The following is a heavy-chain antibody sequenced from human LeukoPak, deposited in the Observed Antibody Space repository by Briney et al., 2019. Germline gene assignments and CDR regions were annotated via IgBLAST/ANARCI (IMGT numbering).Heavy chain of an antibody. CDR2: ISWDGTT. CDR3: VKDLSFESSGYVFDY. J-gene: IGHJ4*02. D-gene: IGHD3-22*01. V-gene: IGHV3-43*01. Sequence: GGSKRLSCAASGFTFEDYTMHWVRQAPGKTLEWVSLISWDGTTYYADAVKGRFTMSRDNSKNALYLQMDTLRSEDTAFYYCVKDLSFESSGYVFDYWGQGTLVTDAS. CDR1: GFTFEDYT.